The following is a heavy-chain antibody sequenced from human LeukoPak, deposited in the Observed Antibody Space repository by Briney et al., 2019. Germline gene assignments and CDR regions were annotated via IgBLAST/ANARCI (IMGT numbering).Heavy chain of an antibody. J-gene: IGHJ4*02. V-gene: IGHV3-66*01. Sequence: GGSLRLSCAFSGFTVSSNSMSCVRQAPGKGLEWVSVIYSGGGTYYADSVKGRFTISRDNSKNTVYLQMNSLRVEDTAVYYCARSRGTFFPHDYWGQGTLVTVTS. CDR2: IYSGGGT. CDR3: ARSRGTFFPHDY. CDR1: GFTVSSNS. D-gene: IGHD3-10*01.